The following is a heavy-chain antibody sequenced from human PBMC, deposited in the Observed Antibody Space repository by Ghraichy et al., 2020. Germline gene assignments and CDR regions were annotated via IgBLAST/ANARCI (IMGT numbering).Heavy chain of an antibody. CDR2: IDSSSSYI. D-gene: IGHD2-15*01. V-gene: IGHV3-21*01. CDR3: AKDPGYCSGGRCFPDAFDI. J-gene: IGHJ3*02. Sequence: GGSLRLSCVASGLTFSSYRMSWVRQAPGKGPEWVSFIDSSSSYIYYADSVKGRFTVSRDNTKNSLYLQMSRLRAEDTAMYYCAKDPGYCSGGRCFPDAFDIWGQGTMVTVSS. CDR1: GLTFSSYR.